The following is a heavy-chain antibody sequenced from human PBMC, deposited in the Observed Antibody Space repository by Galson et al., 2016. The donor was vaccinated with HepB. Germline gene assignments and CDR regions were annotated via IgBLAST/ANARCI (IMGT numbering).Heavy chain of an antibody. D-gene: IGHD2-21*02. J-gene: IGHJ4*02. V-gene: IGHV4-59*01. CDR3: ARGVTGTPYFDF. Sequence: ETLSLTCTISGGSISSYFWSWIRQTPGRGLEWIGCIYKSGSTNYSPSLNGRVTLSVDTSKNQFSLKLGSVTAADTAVYYCARGVTGTPYFDFWGQGVLVTVSS. CDR1: GGSISSYF. CDR2: IYKSGST.